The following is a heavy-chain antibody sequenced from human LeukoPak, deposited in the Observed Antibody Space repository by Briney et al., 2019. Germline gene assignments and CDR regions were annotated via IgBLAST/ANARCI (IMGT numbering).Heavy chain of an antibody. CDR3: AKRGIMIRRVIIIGFQKEAYYFDC. D-gene: IGHD3-10*01. CDR2: ISYSGGST. CDR1: GLTFSNYA. V-gene: IGHV3-23*01. J-gene: IGHJ4*02. Sequence: GGSLRLSGAASGLTFSNYAMSWVRQAPGNGLEWVSGISYSGGSTYYADSVKGRFIISRDNSKNTLHLQMNSLRAEDQAVYYCAKRGIMIRRVIIIGFQKEAYYFDCWGQGTLLTVSS.